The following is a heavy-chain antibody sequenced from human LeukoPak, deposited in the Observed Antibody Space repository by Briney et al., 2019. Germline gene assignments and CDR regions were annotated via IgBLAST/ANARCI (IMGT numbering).Heavy chain of an antibody. CDR1: GFTFSNYA. Sequence: GGSLRLSCAASGFTFSNYAMHWVRQAPGKGLEWVALISHDGSSEYYGDSMKGRFTISRDNSRNTFYLQMNSLRAEDTAVYYCASRSEWLSSFDYWGQGTLVTVSS. J-gene: IGHJ4*02. D-gene: IGHD3-3*01. CDR3: ASRSEWLSSFDY. V-gene: IGHV3-30*03. CDR2: ISHDGSSE.